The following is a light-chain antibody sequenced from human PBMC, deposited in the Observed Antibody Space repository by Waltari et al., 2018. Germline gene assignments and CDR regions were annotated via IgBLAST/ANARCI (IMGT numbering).Light chain of an antibody. CDR2: WAS. J-gene: IGKJ1*01. V-gene: IGKV4-1*01. CDR3: QQYYSTPPT. Sequence: DIVMTQSTDSLAVSLGERATIHSKSSTSVLYSSNNKNYLAWYQQQPGQPPKLLIYWASTRESGVPDRFSGSGSGTDFTLTISSLQAEDVAVYYCQQYYSTPPTFGQGTKVEIK. CDR1: TSVLYSSNNKNY.